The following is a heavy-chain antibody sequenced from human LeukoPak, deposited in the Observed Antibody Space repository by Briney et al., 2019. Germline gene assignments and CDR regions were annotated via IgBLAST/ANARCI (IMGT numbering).Heavy chain of an antibody. CDR1: GFTFTSSA. CDR2: IVVGSGNT. CDR3: ARGGHTYSYFPKPWDY. V-gene: IGHV1-58*02. Sequence: SVKVSCKAAGFTFTSSAMQWVRQARGQRLEWIGWIVVGSGNTNYAQKFQGRVTMTRDMSTATVYVELSSLKSDDTAVYYCARGGHTYSYFPKPWDYWGQGTLVTVPS. J-gene: IGHJ4*02. D-gene: IGHD5-18*01.